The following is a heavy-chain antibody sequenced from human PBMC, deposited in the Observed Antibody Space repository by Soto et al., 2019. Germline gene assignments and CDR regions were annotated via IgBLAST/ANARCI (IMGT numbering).Heavy chain of an antibody. CDR1: GFTFSSYA. J-gene: IGHJ4*02. Sequence: PGGSLRLSCAASGFTFSSYAMHWVRQAPGKGLEWVAVISYDGSNKYYADSVKGRFTISRDNSKNTLYLQMNSLRAEDTAVYYCARGIGYCSGGSCYTTDYWGQGTLVTVSS. V-gene: IGHV3-30-3*01. CDR2: ISYDGSNK. CDR3: ARGIGYCSGGSCYTTDY. D-gene: IGHD2-15*01.